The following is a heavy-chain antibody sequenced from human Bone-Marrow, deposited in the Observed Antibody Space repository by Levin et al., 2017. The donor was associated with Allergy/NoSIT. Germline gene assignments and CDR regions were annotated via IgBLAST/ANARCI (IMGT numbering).Heavy chain of an antibody. V-gene: IGHV3-23*01. J-gene: IGHJ4*02. D-gene: IGHD6-19*01. CDR3: AKEGLAVAGYYFDS. Sequence: SCAASGFTFSSYAMSWVRQAPGKGLEWVSSISSSGTITHYAESVKGRFTISRDISKNMLHLQMNSLRAEDTAIYFCAKEGLAVAGYYFDSWGQGTLVTVSS. CDR1: GFTFSSYA. CDR2: ISSSGTIT.